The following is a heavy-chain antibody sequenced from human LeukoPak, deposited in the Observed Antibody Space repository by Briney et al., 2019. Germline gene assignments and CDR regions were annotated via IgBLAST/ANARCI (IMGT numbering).Heavy chain of an antibody. Sequence: GGSLRLSCEASGFTFDSFDMTWVRQAPGKGLEWVSLISGSGFHTFYAASVEGRFTVSRDNSKNTMYLKMNTPRAEDTAIARRKFYRLEKKKEPNWFDSWGQGTLVTVSS. J-gene: IGHJ5*01. CDR3: KFYRLEKKKEPNWFDS. CDR2: ISGSGFHT. CDR1: GFTFDSFD. V-gene: IGHV3-23*01. D-gene: IGHD3-16*01.